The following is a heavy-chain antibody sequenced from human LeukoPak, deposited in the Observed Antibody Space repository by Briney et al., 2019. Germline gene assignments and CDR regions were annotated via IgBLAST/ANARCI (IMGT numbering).Heavy chain of an antibody. CDR2: ISYDGSNK. D-gene: IGHD6-19*01. Sequence: GGSLRLSCAASGFTFSSYGMHWVRQAPGKGLEWVAVISYDGSNKYYAGSVKGRFTISRDNSKNTLYLQMNSLRAEDTAVYYCAKEVGSGWPGIINYYYYGMDVWGQGTTVTVSS. J-gene: IGHJ6*02. V-gene: IGHV3-30*18. CDR1: GFTFSSYG. CDR3: AKEVGSGWPGIINYYYYGMDV.